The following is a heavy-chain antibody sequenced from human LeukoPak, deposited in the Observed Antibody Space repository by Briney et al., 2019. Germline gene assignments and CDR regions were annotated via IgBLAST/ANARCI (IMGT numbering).Heavy chain of an antibody. J-gene: IGHJ3*02. Sequence: GGSLRLSCAASGFTFSSYSMNWVRQAPGKGLEWVSYISSSSSTIYYADSVKGRFTISRDNAKNSLYLQMNSLRAEDTAVYYCARDRGSYIPDAIDIWGQGTMVTVSS. CDR1: GFTFSSYS. CDR2: ISSSSSTI. V-gene: IGHV3-48*01. D-gene: IGHD1-26*01. CDR3: ARDRGSYIPDAIDI.